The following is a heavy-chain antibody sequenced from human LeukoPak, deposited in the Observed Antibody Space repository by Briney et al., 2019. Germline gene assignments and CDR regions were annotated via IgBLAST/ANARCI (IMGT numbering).Heavy chain of an antibody. J-gene: IGHJ4*02. V-gene: IGHV1-18*01. D-gene: IGHD1-14*01. CDR2: ISAYNGNT. CDR3: ARENRPDGSFDY. CDR1: GYTFTSYG. Sequence: ASVKVSCKASGYTFTSYGISWVRQAPGQGLECMGWISAYNGNTNYAQKLQGRVTMTTDTSTSTAYMELRSLRSDDTAVYYCARENRPDGSFDYWGQGTLVTVSS.